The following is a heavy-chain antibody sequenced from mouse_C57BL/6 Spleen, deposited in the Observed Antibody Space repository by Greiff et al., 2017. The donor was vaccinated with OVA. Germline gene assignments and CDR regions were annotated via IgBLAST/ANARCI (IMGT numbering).Heavy chain of an antibody. Sequence: EVQVVESGPGLVKPSQSLSLTCSVTGYSITSGYYWNWIRQFPGNKLEWMGYISYDGSNNYNPSLKNRISITRDTSKNQFFLKLNSVTTEDTATYYCARTDAWFAYWGQGTLVTVSA. CDR1: GYSITSGYY. J-gene: IGHJ3*01. V-gene: IGHV3-6*01. CDR3: ARTDAWFAY. CDR2: ISYDGSN.